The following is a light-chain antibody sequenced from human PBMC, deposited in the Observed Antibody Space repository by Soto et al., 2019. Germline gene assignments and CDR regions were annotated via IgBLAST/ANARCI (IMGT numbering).Light chain of an antibody. CDR2: AAS. Sequence: DIQLTQSPSFLSASVGDRVTITCRASQGISSYLAWYQQKPGKAPKLLIYAASTLQRGVPSRFSVSGSGTEFTLTISSLQPEDFATYYCQQLNSYPMYTFGQGTKLEIK. V-gene: IGKV1-9*01. CDR3: QQLNSYPMYT. J-gene: IGKJ2*01. CDR1: QGISSY.